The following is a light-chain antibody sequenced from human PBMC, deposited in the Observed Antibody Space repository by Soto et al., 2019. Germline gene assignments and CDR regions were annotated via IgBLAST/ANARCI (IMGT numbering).Light chain of an antibody. V-gene: IGKV1-5*01. J-gene: IGKJ2*01. CDR1: QSIGNW. CDR2: DAS. Sequence: DIQMTQSPSTLSASVGDRVTITCRASQSIGNWVAWYEQKPGRAPNLLIHDASILESGVPSRFSGTGSGTEFFLTITSLQPDDFASYYCQQYDVYSPSTFTFGQGTKLEIK. CDR3: QQYDVYSPSTFT.